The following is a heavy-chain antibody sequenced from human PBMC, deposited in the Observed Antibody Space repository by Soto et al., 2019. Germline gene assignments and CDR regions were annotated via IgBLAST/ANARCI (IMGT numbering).Heavy chain of an antibody. CDR3: FIDVGGYPRSTLY. D-gene: IGHD5-12*01. CDR2: ISGSGDRT. Sequence: QSGGSLRLSCAASGITISNYPMSWVRQAPGKGLDWVSGISGSGDRTYYADSAKGRFTISKDISKNSLSLQLDSLGVEDTAVYFFFIDVGGYPRSTLYWGQGTLVTVFS. V-gene: IGHV3-23*01. CDR1: GITISNYP. J-gene: IGHJ4*02.